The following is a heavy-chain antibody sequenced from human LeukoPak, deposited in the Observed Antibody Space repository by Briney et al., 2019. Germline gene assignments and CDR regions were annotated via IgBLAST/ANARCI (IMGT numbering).Heavy chain of an antibody. CDR1: GYTFTGYH. V-gene: IGHV1-46*01. Sequence: ASVKVSCKASGYTFTGYHMHWVRQAPGQGLEWMGVINPSGGRTSYAHKVQGRVTMTRDMSTSTVYMELSSLRSEDTAVYFCARGDGEGASTLAIDYWGQGTLVTVSS. J-gene: IGHJ4*02. CDR3: ARGDGEGASTLAIDY. D-gene: IGHD5/OR15-5a*01. CDR2: INPSGGRT.